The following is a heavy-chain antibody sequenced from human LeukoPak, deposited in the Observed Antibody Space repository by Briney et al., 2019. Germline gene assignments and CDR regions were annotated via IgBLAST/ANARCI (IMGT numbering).Heavy chain of an antibody. Sequence: PGGSLRLSCAASGFTFSSYSMNWVRQAPGKGLEWVSSISSSSYIYYDDSAKGLFTISRDNAKNLLYLQMNSLRAEDTAVYCCAGDMVGSGSLIIWGQGTLVTVSS. CDR2: ISSSSYI. J-gene: IGHJ4*02. D-gene: IGHD3-10*01. V-gene: IGHV3-21*01. CDR3: AGDMVGSGSLII. CDR1: GFTFSSYS.